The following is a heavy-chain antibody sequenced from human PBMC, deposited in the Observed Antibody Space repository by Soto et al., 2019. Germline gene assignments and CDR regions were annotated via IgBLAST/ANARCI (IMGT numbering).Heavy chain of an antibody. V-gene: IGHV4-39*01. CDR1: GGSISSSSYY. D-gene: IGHD2-15*01. CDR3: ARQMTLGFGSSSSCISWLDR. Sequence: SETLSLTCTVSGGSISSSSYYRCSIRQPPGKGLEWIGGIYYSGSTYYNPSLKSRFTISVDTSKNQSSRKLSSVTAEDSALYCSARQMTLGFGSSSSCISWLDRWGQGTMVTVSS. J-gene: IGHJ5*02. CDR2: IYYSGST.